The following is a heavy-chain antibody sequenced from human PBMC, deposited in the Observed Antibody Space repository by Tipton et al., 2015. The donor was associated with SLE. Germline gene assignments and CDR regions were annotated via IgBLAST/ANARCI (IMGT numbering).Heavy chain of an antibody. CDR3: ARPKMTMVTSYGDY. CDR1: GYNFATYW. J-gene: IGHJ4*02. D-gene: IGHD4-17*01. V-gene: IGHV5-51*01. CDR2: IYPADSDT. Sequence: QLVQSGEEVKKPGESLKISCKGSGYNFATYWIGWVRQIPGKGLEWMGIIYPADSDTRYSPSFQGQVTISVDRSIDTAYLQWRSLKASDTAMYYCARPKMTMVTSYGDYWGQGTPVTVSS.